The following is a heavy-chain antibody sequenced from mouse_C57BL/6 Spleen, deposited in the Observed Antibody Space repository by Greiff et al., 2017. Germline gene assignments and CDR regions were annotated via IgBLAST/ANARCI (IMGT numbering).Heavy chain of an antibody. Sequence: QVQLKQSGAELMKPGASVKLSCKATGYTFTGYWIEWVKQRPGHGLEWIGEILPGSGSTNYNEKFKGKATFTADTSSNTAYMQLSSLTTEDSAIYYCPRRGDYDKEVFDYWGQGTTLTVSS. V-gene: IGHV1-9*01. CDR3: PRRGDYDKEVFDY. CDR1: GYTFTGYW. D-gene: IGHD2-4*01. J-gene: IGHJ2*01. CDR2: ILPGSGST.